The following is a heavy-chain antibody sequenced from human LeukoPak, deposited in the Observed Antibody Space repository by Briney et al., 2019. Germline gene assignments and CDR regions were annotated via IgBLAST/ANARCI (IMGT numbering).Heavy chain of an antibody. Sequence: ASVKVSCKASGYTFTSYRISWVRQAPGQGLEWMGWISAYNGNTNYAQKLQGRVTMTTDTSTSTAYMELRSLRSDDTAVYYCARASGGLSIGGSNWFDPWGQGTLVTVSS. D-gene: IGHD2-15*01. V-gene: IGHV1-18*01. CDR1: GYTFTSYR. CDR2: ISAYNGNT. CDR3: ARASGGLSIGGSNWFDP. J-gene: IGHJ5*02.